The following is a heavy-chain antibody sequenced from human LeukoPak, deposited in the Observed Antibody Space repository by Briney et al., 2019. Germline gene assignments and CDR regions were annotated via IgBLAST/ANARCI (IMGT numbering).Heavy chain of an antibody. D-gene: IGHD3-22*01. Sequence: PGGSLRLSCAASGFTFSHYSMNWVRQAPGKGLEWVSSISSSSSYIYYADSVKGRITISRDNAKNSLYLQMNSLRAEDTAVYYCARVAYDSSGYSLDYWGQGTLVTVSS. V-gene: IGHV3-21*01. CDR3: ARVAYDSSGYSLDY. CDR2: ISSSSSYI. CDR1: GFTFSHYS. J-gene: IGHJ4*02.